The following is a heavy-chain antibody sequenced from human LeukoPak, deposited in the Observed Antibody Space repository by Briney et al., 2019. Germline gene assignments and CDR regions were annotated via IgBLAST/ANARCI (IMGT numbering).Heavy chain of an antibody. CDR2: IIPMLERT. Sequence: GASVKVSCKSSADDFSSYLITWVRQAPGQGLEWVGGIIPMLERTNHAQKFQGRVTMTADESTSTAYMELSGLTSEDTAVYYRARAFSASKSCDYWGQGTLVTVSS. J-gene: IGHJ4*02. V-gene: IGHV1-69*13. CDR1: ADDFSSYL. CDR3: ARAFSASKSCDY. D-gene: IGHD6-19*01.